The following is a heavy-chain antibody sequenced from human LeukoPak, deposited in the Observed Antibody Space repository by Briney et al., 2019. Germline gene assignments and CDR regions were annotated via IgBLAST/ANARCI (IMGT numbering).Heavy chain of an antibody. J-gene: IGHJ3*02. V-gene: IGHV3-72*01. CDR1: GFTFSDYI. Sequence: AGSLRLSCAASGFTFSDYILDWVRQAPGKGLEWVGRIRRGTNNYTTEYAASVKGRFIISRDDSKNSLYLHMNSLKTEDTSVYHCTRDGGDSTKTAFDMWGQGTMVTVSS. CDR2: IRRGTNNYTT. D-gene: IGHD2/OR15-2a*01. CDR3: TRDGGDSTKTAFDM.